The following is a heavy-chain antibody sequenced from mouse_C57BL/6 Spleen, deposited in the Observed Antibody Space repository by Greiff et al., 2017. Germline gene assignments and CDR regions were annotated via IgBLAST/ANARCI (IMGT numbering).Heavy chain of an antibody. D-gene: IGHD1-1*01. V-gene: IGHV1-15*01. CDR3: TRFYYGSSYPDSAMDY. CDR1: GYTFTDYE. Sequence: QVQLQQSGAELVRPGASVTLSCKASGYTFTDYEMHWVKQTPVHGLEWIGAIDPETGGTAYNQKFKGKAILTADKSSSTAYMELRSLTSEDSAVYYCTRFYYGSSYPDSAMDYWGQGTSVTVSS. J-gene: IGHJ4*01. CDR2: IDPETGGT.